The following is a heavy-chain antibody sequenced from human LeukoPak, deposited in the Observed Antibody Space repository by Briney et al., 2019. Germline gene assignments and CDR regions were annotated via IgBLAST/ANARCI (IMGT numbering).Heavy chain of an antibody. CDR3: ARSQSSSLIDY. J-gene: IGHJ4*02. Sequence: PGGSLRLSCAASGFSLSAYGVHWVRQAPGKGLEWVGVIWYDGTSKDYADSVKGRFTFSRDNSKNTLYLQMNSLTVEDTAVYYCARSQSSSLIDYWGQGTLVTVSS. CDR2: IWYDGTSK. V-gene: IGHV3-33*01. CDR1: GFSLSAYG. D-gene: IGHD6-13*01.